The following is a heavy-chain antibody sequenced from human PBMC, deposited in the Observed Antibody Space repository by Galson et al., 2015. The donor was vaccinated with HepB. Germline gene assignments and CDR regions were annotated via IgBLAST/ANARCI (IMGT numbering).Heavy chain of an antibody. V-gene: IGHV3-23*01. CDR1: GFSFSGYA. CDR2: ISGSGGST. Sequence: SLRLSCAASGFSFSGYAMSWVRQAPGKGLEWVSGISGSGGSTYYADSVKGRFTISRDNSKNILYLQMNSLRAEDTAVYYCAKGAWGPAAIRGENWFDPWGQGTLVTVSS. CDR3: AKGAWGPAAIRGENWFDP. J-gene: IGHJ5*02. D-gene: IGHD2-2*01.